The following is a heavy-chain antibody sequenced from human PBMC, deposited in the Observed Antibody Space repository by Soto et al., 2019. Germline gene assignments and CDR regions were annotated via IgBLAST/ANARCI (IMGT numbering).Heavy chain of an antibody. CDR3: TRPYSSSADWFDP. J-gene: IGHJ5*02. V-gene: IGHV3-73*01. Sequence: EVQLVESGGGLVQPGGSLKLSCAASGFTFSGSAMHWVRQASGKGLEWVGRIRSKANSYATAYAASVKRRFTISRDNSKNTAYLQMNSLKTEDTAVYYCTRPYSSSADWFDPWGQGTLVTVSS. CDR1: GFTFSGSA. D-gene: IGHD6-6*01. CDR2: IRSKANSYAT.